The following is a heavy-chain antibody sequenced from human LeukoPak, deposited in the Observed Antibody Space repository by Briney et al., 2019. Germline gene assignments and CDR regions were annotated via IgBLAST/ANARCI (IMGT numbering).Heavy chain of an antibody. CDR2: ISGGST. J-gene: IGHJ3*02. Sequence: PGGSLRLSCAASGFTFSSYAMSWVRQAPGKGLEWVSAISGGSTYYADSVKGRFTISRDSSKNTLYLQMNSLRAEDTAVYYCAKAMVRGVVDAFDIWGQGTMVTVSS. D-gene: IGHD3-10*01. CDR1: GFTFSSYA. CDR3: AKAMVRGVVDAFDI. V-gene: IGHV3-23*01.